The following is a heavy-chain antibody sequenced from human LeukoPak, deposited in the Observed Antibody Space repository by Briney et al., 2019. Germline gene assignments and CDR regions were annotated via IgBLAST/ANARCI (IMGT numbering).Heavy chain of an antibody. Sequence: GGSLRLSCAASGFRFSNFGMTWVRQAPGKGLEWVSSISSSSSYIYYADSVKGRFTISRDNAKNSLYLQMNSLRAEDTAVYYCAREYYYDSSGYYGYWGQGTLVTVSS. J-gene: IGHJ4*02. D-gene: IGHD3-22*01. CDR3: AREYYYDSSGYYGY. CDR2: ISSSSSYI. CDR1: GFRFSNFG. V-gene: IGHV3-21*01.